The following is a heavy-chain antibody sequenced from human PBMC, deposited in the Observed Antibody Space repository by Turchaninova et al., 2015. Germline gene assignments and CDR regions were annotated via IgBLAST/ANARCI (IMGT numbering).Heavy chain of an antibody. V-gene: IGHV5-51*01. J-gene: IGHJ3*02. Sequence: EVQLAQSGAEVKKPGGALKISCRGFGDQFPNYWIAWVRQMPGKGREWMGITYPDYPDTTYRPSFQGQVTISAYKSISTAYLQWSSLKASDTAIYYCARQQRRDIVVILAHDAFDIWGQGTVVTVSS. D-gene: IGHD2-2*01. CDR1: GDQFPNYW. CDR3: ARQQRRDIVVILAHDAFDI. CDR2: TYPDYPDT.